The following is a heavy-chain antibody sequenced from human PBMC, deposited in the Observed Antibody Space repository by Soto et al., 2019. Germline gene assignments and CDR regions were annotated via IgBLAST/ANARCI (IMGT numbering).Heavy chain of an antibody. Sequence: ASVKVSCKASGYTFTGYYMHWVRQAPGQGLEWMGWINPNSGGTNYAQRFQGWVTMTRDTSISTAYMELSRLRSDDTAVYYCARGGNYDSSGLLEYWGQGTLVTVSS. D-gene: IGHD3-22*01. J-gene: IGHJ4*02. V-gene: IGHV1-2*04. CDR1: GYTFTGYY. CDR3: ARGGNYDSSGLLEY. CDR2: INPNSGGT.